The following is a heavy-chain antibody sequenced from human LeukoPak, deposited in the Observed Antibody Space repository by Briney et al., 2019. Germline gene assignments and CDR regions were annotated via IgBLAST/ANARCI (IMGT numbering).Heavy chain of an antibody. CDR2: IYTSGST. CDR3: ARDLAYGDYRDYYYYYMDV. J-gene: IGHJ6*03. D-gene: IGHD4-17*01. V-gene: IGHV4-4*07. CDR1: GGSISSYY. Sequence: SETLSLTCTVSGGSISSYYWSWIRQPAGKGLEWIGRIYTSGSTNYNPSLKSRVTMSVDTSKNQFSLKLSPVTAADTAVYYCARDLAYGDYRDYYYYYMDVWGKGTTVTVSS.